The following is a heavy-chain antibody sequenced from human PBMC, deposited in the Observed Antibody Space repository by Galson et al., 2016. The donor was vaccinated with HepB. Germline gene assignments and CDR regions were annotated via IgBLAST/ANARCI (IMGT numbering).Heavy chain of an antibody. D-gene: IGHD5-12*01. CDR2: IYYTGST. V-gene: IGHV4-39*01. CDR1: GDSISSYSNY. J-gene: IGHJ4*02. Sequence: ETLSLPCTVSGDSISSYSNYWAWIRPPPGKGLEWIGSIYYTGSTYYNPSLKSRLTMSVDTSKNQFSLKLTSVTAADAAVYYCSRHITSGYYVYYFDYWGQGALVTVSS. CDR3: SRHITSGYYVYYFDY.